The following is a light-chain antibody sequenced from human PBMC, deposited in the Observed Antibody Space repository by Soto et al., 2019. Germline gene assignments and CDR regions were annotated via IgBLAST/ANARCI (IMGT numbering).Light chain of an antibody. CDR2: TGS. J-gene: IGKJ1*01. Sequence: MQMPPYPTSGSASVGARVTIPWRASQAIDSWLAWYQQKPGEAPKLLIFTGSLLHSGVPPRFSGSGSGTDFTLTISSLQPEDSATYYCLQHHSFPRTFGQGTKVDIK. V-gene: IGKV1-12*01. CDR1: QAIDSW. CDR3: LQHHSFPRT.